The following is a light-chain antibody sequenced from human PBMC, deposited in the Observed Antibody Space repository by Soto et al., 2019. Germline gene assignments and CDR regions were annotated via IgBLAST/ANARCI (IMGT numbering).Light chain of an antibody. J-gene: IGKJ2*01. CDR2: KAS. V-gene: IGKV1-5*03. Sequence: DIQMTQSPSTLSASVGDRVTITCRASQSISSWLAWYQQKPGKAPNLLIYKASSLESGVPSRFSGSGSGTEFTLTISSLQPDDFATYYCQQYNSYPHTFGQGTK. CDR1: QSISSW. CDR3: QQYNSYPHT.